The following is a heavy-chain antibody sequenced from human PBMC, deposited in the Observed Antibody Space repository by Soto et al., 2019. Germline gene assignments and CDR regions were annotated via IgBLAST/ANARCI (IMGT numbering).Heavy chain of an antibody. J-gene: IGHJ4*02. Sequence: EVQLVESGGGLVQPGGSLRLSCTASGFTVSTNYMSWVRQAPGKGLEWVSVLYSGGSTYYADSVKGRFIISRDNSKNTLYLQLNSLRAEDTAIYYCARDLGELSRLDHWGQGTLVTVSS. CDR3: ARDLGELSRLDH. CDR2: LYSGGST. V-gene: IGHV3-66*01. CDR1: GFTVSTNY. D-gene: IGHD3-16*02.